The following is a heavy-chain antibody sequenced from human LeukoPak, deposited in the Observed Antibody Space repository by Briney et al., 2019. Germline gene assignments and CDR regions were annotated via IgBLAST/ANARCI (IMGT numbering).Heavy chain of an antibody. D-gene: IGHD1-26*01. CDR3: ARDPVGSGSYYMDV. CDR2: KSNDGGNE. CDR1: GFTFSSYA. V-gene: IGHV3-30*16. J-gene: IGHJ6*03. Sequence: RSLRLSCAASGFTFSSYAMHWVRQAPGKGLEWVAVKSNDGGNENYADSVKGRFTISRDNSKSTLYLQMNSLRAEDTAVYYCARDPVGSGSYYMDVWGKGTTVTISS.